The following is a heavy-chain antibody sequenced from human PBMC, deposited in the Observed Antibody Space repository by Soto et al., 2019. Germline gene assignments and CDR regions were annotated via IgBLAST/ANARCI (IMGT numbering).Heavy chain of an antibody. CDR3: AKRGAGHYFDY. D-gene: IGHD6-19*01. V-gene: IGHV3-23*01. CDR1: GFTFSSYA. J-gene: IGHJ4*02. CDR2: ISGSGGST. Sequence: EVQLLESEGGLVQPGGSLRLSCAASGFTFSSYAMSWVRQAPGKGLEWVSVISGSGGSTYYADSVKGRFTISRDNSKNTLYLQMDSLRAEDTAVYYCAKRGAGHYFDYWGQGTLVTVSS.